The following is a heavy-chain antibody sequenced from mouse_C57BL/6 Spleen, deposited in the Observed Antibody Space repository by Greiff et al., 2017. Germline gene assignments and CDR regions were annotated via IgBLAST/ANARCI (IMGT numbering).Heavy chain of an antibody. CDR2: IHPNSGST. J-gene: IGHJ4*01. D-gene: IGHD1-1*01. CDR3: APTTVVDYAMDY. V-gene: IGHV1-64*01. CDR1: GYTFTSYW. Sequence: QVQLQQPGAELVKPRASVKLSCKASGYTFTSYWMHWVKQRPGQGLEWIGMIHPNSGSTNYNEKFKSKATLTVDKSSSTAYMQLSSLTSEDSAVYYCAPTTVVDYAMDYWGQGTSVTVSS.